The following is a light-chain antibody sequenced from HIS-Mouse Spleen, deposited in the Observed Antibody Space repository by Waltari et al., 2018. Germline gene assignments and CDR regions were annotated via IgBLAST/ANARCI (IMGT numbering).Light chain of an antibody. J-gene: IGLJ2*01. CDR1: SSDVGSYNL. CDR3: CSYAGSSTLV. CDR2: EGS. V-gene: IGLV2-23*01. Sequence: QSALTQPASVSGSPGQSITIFCTRTSSDVGSYNLVSWYQQHPGKAPKLMIYEGSKRPSGVSNRFSGSKSGNTASLTISGLQAEDEADYYCCSYAGSSTLVFGGGTKLTVL.